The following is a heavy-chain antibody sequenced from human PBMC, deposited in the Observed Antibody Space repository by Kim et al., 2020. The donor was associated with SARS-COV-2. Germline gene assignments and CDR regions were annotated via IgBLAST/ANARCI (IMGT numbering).Heavy chain of an antibody. D-gene: IGHD4-4*01. V-gene: IGHV3-74*01. Sequence: GGSLRLSCAASGFTFSNYWMHWVRQAPGKGLVWVSRINSDGSRGSYADSVKGRFSISRDNARNTLYLQMSSLRDEDTAVYYCAREGVLHYFDSWGQGTLVTVSS. J-gene: IGHJ4*02. CDR1: GFTFSNYW. CDR2: INSDGSRG. CDR3: AREGVLHYFDS.